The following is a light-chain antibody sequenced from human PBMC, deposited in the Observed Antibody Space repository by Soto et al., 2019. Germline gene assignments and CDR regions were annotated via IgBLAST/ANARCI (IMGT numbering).Light chain of an antibody. CDR3: QQTYTTPEIT. Sequence: EIVLTQSPATLSLSPGKRATLSCMASQSVSRYLAWYQQKPGQAPRLLIYDASNRATGIPARFSGNGSGTDFTLTISSLQPEDFAIYYCQQTYTTPEITFGQGTRLENK. CDR2: DAS. V-gene: IGKV3-11*01. CDR1: QSVSRY. J-gene: IGKJ5*01.